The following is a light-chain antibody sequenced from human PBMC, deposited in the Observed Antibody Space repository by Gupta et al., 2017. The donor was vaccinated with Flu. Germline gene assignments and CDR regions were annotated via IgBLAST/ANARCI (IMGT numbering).Light chain of an antibody. J-gene: IGKJ3*01. CDR2: AAS. CDR3: QQNDSNPLLT. Sequence: DIQMTQSPSSLSASVGDRVTITCRASQSISSYLNWYQQKPGKAPKLLIYAASSLQSGVPSRFSGSGYGTDVTLTISSRQPEDFAAYYCQQNDSNPLLTFGHGTKVDIK. V-gene: IGKV1-39*01. CDR1: QSISSY.